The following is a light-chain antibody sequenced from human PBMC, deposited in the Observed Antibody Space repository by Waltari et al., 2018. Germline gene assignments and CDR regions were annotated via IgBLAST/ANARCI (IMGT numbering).Light chain of an antibody. V-gene: IGLV3-9*01. CDR1: NIGGKN. CDR2: RDK. CDR3: QVWDSGTAV. J-gene: IGLJ7*01. Sequence: SYDLTQPLSVSVALGQTARISCGGNNIGGKNVHWYQQKAGQAPLLVIYRDKNRPSRIPERFSCSNSENTATLTISRAQAADEADYYCQVWDSGTAVFGGGTQLTVL.